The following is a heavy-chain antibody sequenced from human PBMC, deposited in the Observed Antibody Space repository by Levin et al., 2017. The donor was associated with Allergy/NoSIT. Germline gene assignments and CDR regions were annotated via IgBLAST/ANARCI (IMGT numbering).Heavy chain of an antibody. CDR2: ISSSGEST. D-gene: IGHD2/OR15-2a*01. V-gene: IGHV3-23*01. J-gene: IGHJ6*03. CDR3: ARVSIVRPNYYMDV. CDR1: GFTFSPYG. Sequence: GESLKISCVASGFTFSPYGMRWVRQAPGKGLEWVSAISSSGESTYYADSVKGRFTVSRDNSKSTVFLQMNSLRVEDTAVYYCARVSIVRPNYYMDVWGKGTTVTVSS.